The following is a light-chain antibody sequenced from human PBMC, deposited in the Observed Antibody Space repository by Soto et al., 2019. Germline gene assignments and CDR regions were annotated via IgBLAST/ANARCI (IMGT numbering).Light chain of an antibody. J-gene: IGKJ2*03. CDR2: GES. CDR1: QSISANY. CDR3: QQYGSSPRYS. Sequence: EVVLTQSPGTLSLSPGERATLSCRASQSISANYLAWYQQKPGQAPRLLIYGESIRAAGIPDRFSGSVSGTDFSLTISRLEPGDFAVYYCQQYGSSPRYSFGQGTRLEIK. V-gene: IGKV3-20*01.